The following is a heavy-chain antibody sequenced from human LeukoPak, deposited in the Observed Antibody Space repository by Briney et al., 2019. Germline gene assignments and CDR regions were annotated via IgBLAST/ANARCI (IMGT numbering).Heavy chain of an antibody. D-gene: IGHD4-17*01. CDR2: IISSSSTI. CDR3: ARRDLNGDWGLDH. V-gene: IGHV3-48*02. J-gene: IGHJ4*02. CDR1: GFTFSSYS. Sequence: SGGSLRLSCAASGFTFSSYSMNWVRQAPGKGLGWVSYIISSSSTIYYADSVKGRFTISRDNAKNSLYLRMNRQRDAETPGYYSARRDLNGDWGLDHWGKGTLVRVFS.